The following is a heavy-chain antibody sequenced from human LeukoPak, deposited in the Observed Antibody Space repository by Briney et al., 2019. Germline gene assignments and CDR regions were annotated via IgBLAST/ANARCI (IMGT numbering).Heavy chain of an antibody. CDR1: GFTFSNYA. Sequence: GGSLRLSCAASGFTFSNYAMSWVRQAPGKGLEWVAVISYDGSNKYYADSVKGRFTISRDNSKNTLYLQMNSLRAEDTAVYYCARGSYGYFDYWGQGTLVTVSS. CDR2: ISYDGSNK. V-gene: IGHV3-30-3*01. J-gene: IGHJ4*02. CDR3: ARGSYGYFDY. D-gene: IGHD4-17*01.